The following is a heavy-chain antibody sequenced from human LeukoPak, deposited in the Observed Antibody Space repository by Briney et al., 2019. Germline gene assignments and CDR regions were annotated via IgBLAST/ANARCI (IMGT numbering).Heavy chain of an antibody. CDR3: ARSSGHSYGDCDY. V-gene: IGHV4-59*01. CDR2: THHSGAT. J-gene: IGHJ4*02. D-gene: IGHD5-18*01. Sequence: NPSETLSLTCSVSGVSITSNYWSWIRQPPGKGLEWLGYTHHSGATSYNPSLKSRSTMSLDTSNNQFSLKLSSVTAADTAVYYCARSSGHSYGDCDYWGQGNLVTVSS. CDR1: GVSITSNY.